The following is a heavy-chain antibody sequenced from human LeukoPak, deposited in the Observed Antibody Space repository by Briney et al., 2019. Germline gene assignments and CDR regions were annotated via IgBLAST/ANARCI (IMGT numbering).Heavy chain of an antibody. V-gene: IGHV3-30*03. CDR2: ISYDGSNK. J-gene: IGHJ6*03. CDR1: GFTFSSYG. CDR3: ARGARYMDV. Sequence: GGSLRLSCAASGFTFSSYGMHWVRQAPGKGLEWVAVISYDGSNKYYADSVKGRFTISRDNSKNTLYLQMNSLRVEDTAVYYCARGARYMDVWGKGTTVTVSS.